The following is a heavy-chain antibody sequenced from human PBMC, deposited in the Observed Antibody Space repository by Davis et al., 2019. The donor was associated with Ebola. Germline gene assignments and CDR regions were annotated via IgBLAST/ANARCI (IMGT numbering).Heavy chain of an antibody. J-gene: IGHJ4*02. D-gene: IGHD6-6*01. CDR2: IGSTTNFI. CDR3: ARDGSNSYLDY. Sequence: GESLKISCAASGFTISSHSMNWVRQAPGKGLECVSSIGSTTNFIYYADSVKGRFTISRDNAKNSLYLQMNSLRAEDTAEYYCARDGSNSYLDYWGQGNLVTVSS. CDR1: GFTISSHS. V-gene: IGHV3-21*01.